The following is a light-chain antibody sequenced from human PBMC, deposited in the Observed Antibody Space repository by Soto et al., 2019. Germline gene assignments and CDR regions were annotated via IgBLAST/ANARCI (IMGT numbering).Light chain of an antibody. J-gene: IGKJ1*01. CDR3: QQYYSYPLT. CDR2: AAS. CDR1: QGISSY. V-gene: IGKV1-8*01. Sequence: AIRMTQSPSSLSASTGDRVTITCRASQGISSYLAWYQQQPGKAPKLLIYAASTLQSGVPSRFSGSGSGTDFTLTISCLQSEDFATYYCQQYYSYPLTFGQGTKVDIK.